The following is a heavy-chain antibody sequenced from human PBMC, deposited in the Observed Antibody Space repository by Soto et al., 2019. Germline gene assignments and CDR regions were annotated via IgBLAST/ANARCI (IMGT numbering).Heavy chain of an antibody. J-gene: IGHJ4*02. CDR1: GYTFTNYG. Sequence: QGQLVPSGAGVKKPGASVKVYCKASGYTFTNYGISWVRQAPGQGLEWMGWISEYNGTTNYAQKLQGRVTTTTDTSTNTAYMELRSLRSVDTAVYYCARTMYSGGYATLDYWGQGTLV. CDR3: ARTMYSGGYATLDY. CDR2: ISEYNGTT. D-gene: IGHD6-19*01. V-gene: IGHV1-18*01.